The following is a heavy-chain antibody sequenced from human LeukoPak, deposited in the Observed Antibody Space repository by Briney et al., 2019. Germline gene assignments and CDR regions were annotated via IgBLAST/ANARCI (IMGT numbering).Heavy chain of an antibody. CDR3: ARGYWRQADGTYYYYGMDV. CDR1: GFTFDDYG. V-gene: IGHV3-20*04. D-gene: IGHD3-10*01. J-gene: IGHJ6*02. Sequence: PGGSLRLSCAASGFTFDDYGMRWVRQAPGKGLEWVSGINWNGGSTGYADSVKGRFTISRDNAKNSLYLQMNSLRAEDTALYYCARGYWRQADGTYYYYGMDVWGQGTTVTVSS. CDR2: INWNGGST.